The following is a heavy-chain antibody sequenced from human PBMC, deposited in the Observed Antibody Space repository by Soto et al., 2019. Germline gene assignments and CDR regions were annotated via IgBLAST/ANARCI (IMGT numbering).Heavy chain of an antibody. D-gene: IGHD1-20*01. J-gene: IGHJ6*02. Sequence: GSGPTLVNPTQTLTLTCTFSGFSLTTSGMGVGWIRQPPGKALEWLALTYWNGDRRYSPSLKSRVTITTDTSKNQVVLTMANMDPVDTAIYYCARIKGITYDWIADGMDVWGQGTTVTVSS. CDR2: TYWNGDR. V-gene: IGHV2-5*01. CDR3: ARIKGITYDWIADGMDV. CDR1: GFSLTTSGMG.